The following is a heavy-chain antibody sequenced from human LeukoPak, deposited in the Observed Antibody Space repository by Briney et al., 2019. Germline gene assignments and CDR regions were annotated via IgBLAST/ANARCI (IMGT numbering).Heavy chain of an antibody. V-gene: IGHV3-48*03. CDR2: ISASGISI. CDR3: VPPAAGLHRTTSTEYFQH. J-gene: IGHJ1*01. CDR1: GLTFDSYD. D-gene: IGHD6-13*01. Sequence: GRSLRLSCAAAGLTFDSYDMYWVRQSPGKGPEWVSYISASGISIKYADSVKGRLTISRDNAKNLVYLQMDSLRAEDTAVYYCVPPAAGLHRTTSTEYFQHWGQGTPVIVSS.